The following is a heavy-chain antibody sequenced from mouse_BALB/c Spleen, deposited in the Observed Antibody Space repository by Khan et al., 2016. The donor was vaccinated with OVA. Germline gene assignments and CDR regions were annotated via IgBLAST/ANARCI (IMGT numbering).Heavy chain of an antibody. Sequence: EVQLQESGPGLVKPSQTVSLTCTVTGISITSGNYRWSWIRPFPGNKLEWIGNIYYSGTVTYHPSLTSRTTITRDTSKTQFFLEMNSLTAEDAATYYCARDYGSLYWYFDVWGAGTTVTVSS. CDR3: ARDYGSLYWYFDV. CDR2: IYYSGTV. D-gene: IGHD1-1*01. V-gene: IGHV3-5*02. CDR1: GISITSGNYR. J-gene: IGHJ1*01.